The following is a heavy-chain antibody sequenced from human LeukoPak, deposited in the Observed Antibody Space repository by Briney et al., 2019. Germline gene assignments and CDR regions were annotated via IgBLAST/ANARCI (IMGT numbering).Heavy chain of an antibody. J-gene: IGHJ4*02. Sequence: SETLSLTCTVSGGSISSSSYYWGWIRQPPGKGLEWIGSIYYSGSTYYNPSLKSRVTISVDTSKNQFSLKLSSVTAADTAVYYCARHAGSPFLGAYWYYFDYWGQGTLVTVSS. CDR2: IYYSGST. V-gene: IGHV4-39*01. CDR1: GGSISSSSYY. CDR3: ARHAGSPFLGAYWYYFDY. D-gene: IGHD1-26*01.